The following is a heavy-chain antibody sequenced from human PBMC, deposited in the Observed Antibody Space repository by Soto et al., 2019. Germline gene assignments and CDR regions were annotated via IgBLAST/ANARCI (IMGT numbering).Heavy chain of an antibody. Sequence: GGSLRLSCAASGFPFGDFGMHWLRQAPGKGLEWVAVISHDGRDKFYADSVKARFTISRDNSKNTLYLQMRGLKGEDTAIYYCGKASTYPLDGVDVWGQGTTVTVSS. J-gene: IGHJ6*02. CDR3: GKASTYPLDGVDV. CDR2: ISHDGRDK. CDR1: GFPFGDFG. D-gene: IGHD1-1*01. V-gene: IGHV3-30*18.